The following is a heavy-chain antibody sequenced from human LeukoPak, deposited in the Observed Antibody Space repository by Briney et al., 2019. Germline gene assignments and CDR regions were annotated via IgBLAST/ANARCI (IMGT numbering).Heavy chain of an antibody. J-gene: IGHJ6*03. CDR2: IYYSGSN. D-gene: IGHD3-3*01. CDR3: ARDMRPADYDCWSKVGYYYYLDV. Sequence: SETLSLTCTVSGGSLSSSSYYWGWIRQPPGKGLEWIGSIYYSGSNYYNPSLKSRVTISVDTSKNQFSLKLISVTAADTAVYYCARDMRPADYDCWSKVGYYYYLDVWGKGTTVTVSS. CDR1: GGSLSSSSYY. V-gene: IGHV4-39*07.